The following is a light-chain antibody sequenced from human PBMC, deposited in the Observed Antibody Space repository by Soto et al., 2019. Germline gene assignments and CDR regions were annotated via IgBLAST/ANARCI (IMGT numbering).Light chain of an antibody. V-gene: IGKV3-15*01. CDR3: QQYNNWPQT. Sequence: EIVMTQSPATLSVSPGERATLSCRASQSVSSNLAWYQQKPGQAPRLLIYGASPRATGIPARFSGSGSGTEFTLTFSRLQSEDFAVYYCQQYNNWPQTFGQVTKVEIK. J-gene: IGKJ1*01. CDR1: QSVSSN. CDR2: GAS.